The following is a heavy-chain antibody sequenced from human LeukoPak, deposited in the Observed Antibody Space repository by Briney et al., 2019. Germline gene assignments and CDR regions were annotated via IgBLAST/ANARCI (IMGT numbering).Heavy chain of an antibody. CDR3: ARRASSSPPNY. V-gene: IGHV4-59*12. CDR2: IYYSGST. Sequence: SSESLSLTCTVSGGSISSYYWSWIRQPPGKGLEWIGYIYYSGSTNYNPSLKSRVTISVDTSKNQFSLKLSSVTAADTAVYYCARRASSSPPNYWGQGTLVTVSS. J-gene: IGHJ4*02. D-gene: IGHD6-6*01. CDR1: GGSISSYY.